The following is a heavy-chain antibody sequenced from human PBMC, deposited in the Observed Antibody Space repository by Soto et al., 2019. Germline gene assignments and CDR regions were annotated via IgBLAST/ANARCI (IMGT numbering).Heavy chain of an antibody. J-gene: IGHJ6*03. CDR1: GFTFSSYW. CDR3: ARSPLVVYDILTGYYIDYFYMDV. Sequence: PGGSLRLSCAAAGFTFSSYWMSWVRQAPGKGLEWVANIKQDGSEKYYVDSVKGRFTISRDNAKNSLYLHMNSLRADDTAVYYCARSPLVVYDILTGYYIDYFYMDVWGKGTTVTVSS. V-gene: IGHV3-7*01. CDR2: IKQDGSEK. D-gene: IGHD3-9*01.